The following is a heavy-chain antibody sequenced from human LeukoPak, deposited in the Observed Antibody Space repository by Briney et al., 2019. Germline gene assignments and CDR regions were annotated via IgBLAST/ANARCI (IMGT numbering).Heavy chain of an antibody. Sequence: GGSLRLSCAASGFTFNNAWMSWVRQAPGKGLEWVSYITSSSSYIYYADSVKGRFTISRDNAKNSLYLQMNSLRAEDTAVYYCARVPHDIVVVVAATPDYWGQGTRVTVSS. J-gene: IGHJ4*02. D-gene: IGHD2-15*01. V-gene: IGHV3-21*01. CDR2: ITSSSSYI. CDR3: ARVPHDIVVVVAATPDY. CDR1: GFTFNNAW.